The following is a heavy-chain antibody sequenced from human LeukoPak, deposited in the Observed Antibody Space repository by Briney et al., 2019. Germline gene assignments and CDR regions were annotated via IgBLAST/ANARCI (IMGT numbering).Heavy chain of an antibody. CDR1: GGTFSSYA. CDR3: ARDPGSGSYLQVSLFDY. D-gene: IGHD1-26*01. CDR2: IIPIFGIA. Sequence: SVKVSCKASGGTFSSYAISWVRQAPGQGLEWMGRIIPIFGIANYAQKFQGRVTITADKSTSTAYMELSSLRSEDTAVYYCARDPGSGSYLQVSLFDYWGQGTLVTVSS. J-gene: IGHJ4*02. V-gene: IGHV1-69*04.